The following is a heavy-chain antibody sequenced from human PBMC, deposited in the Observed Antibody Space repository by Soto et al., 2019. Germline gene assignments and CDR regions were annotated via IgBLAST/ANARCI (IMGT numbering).Heavy chain of an antibody. J-gene: IGHJ5*02. V-gene: IGHV1-18*01. CDR2: ISGYNGNT. CDR3: ARDEDSSSSWVWQLWFDP. D-gene: IGHD6-6*01. Sequence: ASVKVSCEASGYTFTNYGISWVRQAPGQGLEWMGWISGYNGNTNYAQKLQGRVTMTTDTSTSTAYMELRSLRSDDTAVYYCARDEDSSSSWVWQLWFDPWGQGTLVTVSS. CDR1: GYTFTNYG.